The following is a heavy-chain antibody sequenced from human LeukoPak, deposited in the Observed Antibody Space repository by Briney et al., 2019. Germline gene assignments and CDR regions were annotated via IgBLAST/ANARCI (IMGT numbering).Heavy chain of an antibody. Sequence: GGSLRLSCAASGFTFSTYAMSWVRQAPGKGLEWVSAISSNGRAKNYADSVKGRFTVSRDNAKNTASLQMNSLRAEDTALYYCTRDLGYWGQGTLVTVSP. CDR2: ISSNGRAK. CDR1: GFTFSTYA. J-gene: IGHJ4*02. CDR3: TRDLGY. V-gene: IGHV3-23*01.